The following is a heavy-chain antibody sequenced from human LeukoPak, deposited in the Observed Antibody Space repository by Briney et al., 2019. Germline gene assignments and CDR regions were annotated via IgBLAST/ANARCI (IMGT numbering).Heavy chain of an antibody. CDR2: IYTSGST. D-gene: IGHD6-13*01. CDR1: GGSISTYY. V-gene: IGHV4-4*07. Sequence: SETLSLTCTVSGGSISTYYWSWIRQPAGKGLEWIGRIYTSGSTIYNPSLKSRVTMSVDTSKNQFSLKLNSVTAADTAVYYCARVVAAAGNNWFDPWGQGTLVTVSS. CDR3: ARVVAAAGNNWFDP. J-gene: IGHJ5*02.